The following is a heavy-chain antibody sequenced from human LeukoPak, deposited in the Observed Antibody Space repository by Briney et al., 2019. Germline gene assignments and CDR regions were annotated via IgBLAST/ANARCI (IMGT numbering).Heavy chain of an antibody. CDR1: GFTFSNYW. V-gene: IGHV3-7*01. J-gene: IGHJ4*02. CDR3: ATLNGPLFEY. D-gene: IGHD2-8*01. CDR2: IHQHGNEK. Sequence: GGSLRLSCAASGFTFSNYWMSWLRQAPGKGLEWVASIHQHGNEKYFVDSARGRFTISRDNAKNSLYLQMSSLRAEDTAVYYCATLNGPLFEYWGQGTLVTASS.